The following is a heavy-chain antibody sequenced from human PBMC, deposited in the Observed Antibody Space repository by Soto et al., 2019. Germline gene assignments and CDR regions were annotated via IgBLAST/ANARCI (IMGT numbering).Heavy chain of an antibody. V-gene: IGHV4-30-2*01. D-gene: IGHD6-13*01. CDR2: IYHSGST. CDR1: GGSISSGDYS. Sequence: PSETLSLTCAVSGGSISSGDYSWSWIRQPPGKGLEWIGYIYHSGSTYYNPSLKSRVTISVDRSKNQFSLKLSSVTAADTAVYYCARAIAAAGSWFDPWGQGTLVTVSS. CDR3: ARAIAAAGSWFDP. J-gene: IGHJ5*02.